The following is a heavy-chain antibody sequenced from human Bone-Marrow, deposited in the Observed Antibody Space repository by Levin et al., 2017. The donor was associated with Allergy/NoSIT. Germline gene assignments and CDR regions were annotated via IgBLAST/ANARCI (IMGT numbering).Heavy chain of an antibody. CDR1: GYTFTDYY. J-gene: IGHJ4*02. Sequence: ASVKVSCKASGYTFTDYYFHWVRQAPGQGLEWVGRINPNSGGTNYAQKFQGRVTMSRDTSISTAYMELRRLISDDTAIYYCARAGADFDYWGQGTLVTVSS. CDR3: ARAGADFDY. CDR2: INPNSGGT. V-gene: IGHV1-2*06.